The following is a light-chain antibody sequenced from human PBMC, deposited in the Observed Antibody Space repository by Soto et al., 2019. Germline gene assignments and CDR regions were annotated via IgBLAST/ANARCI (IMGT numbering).Light chain of an antibody. CDR2: DAS. J-gene: IGKJ4*01. Sequence: ESVLTQSPATLSLSPGERVTLSCRASQSVSSYFAWYQQKPGQAPRLLIYDASTRAAGIPARFSGSGSGTDFTLTISSLEPDDFAVYYCQQRSDWPLTFGGGTKVDIK. V-gene: IGKV3-11*01. CDR1: QSVSSY. CDR3: QQRSDWPLT.